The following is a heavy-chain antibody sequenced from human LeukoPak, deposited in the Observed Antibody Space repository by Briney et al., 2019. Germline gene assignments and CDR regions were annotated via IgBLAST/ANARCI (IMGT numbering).Heavy chain of an antibody. V-gene: IGHV4-34*01. Sequence: PSETLSLTCAVYGGSFSGYYWSWIRQPPGKGLEWIGEINHSGSTNYNPSLRSRVTISVDTSKNQFSLKVNSVTAADTAVYYCAREVEYYDSSGYRPHAFDIWGQGTLVTVSS. J-gene: IGHJ3*02. CDR2: INHSGST. D-gene: IGHD3-22*01. CDR1: GGSFSGYY. CDR3: AREVEYYDSSGYRPHAFDI.